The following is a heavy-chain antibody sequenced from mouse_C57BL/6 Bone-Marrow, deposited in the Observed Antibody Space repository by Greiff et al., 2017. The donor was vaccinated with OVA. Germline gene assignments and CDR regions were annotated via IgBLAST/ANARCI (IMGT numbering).Heavy chain of an antibody. V-gene: IGHV1-4*01. CDR3: ARSRLPYFDY. Sequence: VQLQQSGAELARPGASVKISCKASGYTFTSYTMHWVKQRPGQGLEWIGYINPSSGYTKYNQKFKDKATLTADKSSSTAYMQLSSLTSEDSAVYYCARSRLPYFDYWGQGTTLTVSS. J-gene: IGHJ2*01. CDR2: INPSSGYT. CDR1: GYTFTSYT. D-gene: IGHD5-5*01.